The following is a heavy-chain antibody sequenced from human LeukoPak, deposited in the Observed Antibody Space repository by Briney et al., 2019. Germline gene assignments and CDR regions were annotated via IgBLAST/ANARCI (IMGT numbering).Heavy chain of an antibody. Sequence: PSETLSLTCTVSGGSISSYYWSWIRQPVGKGLEWIGRIYTSGSTNYNPSLKSRLTMSVDTSKNQFSMKLSSVTAADTAVYYCAREVLPYYDFWSGGGGMDVWGQGTTVTVSS. CDR2: IYTSGST. D-gene: IGHD3-3*01. J-gene: IGHJ6*02. V-gene: IGHV4-4*07. CDR3: AREVLPYYDFWSGGGGMDV. CDR1: GGSISSYY.